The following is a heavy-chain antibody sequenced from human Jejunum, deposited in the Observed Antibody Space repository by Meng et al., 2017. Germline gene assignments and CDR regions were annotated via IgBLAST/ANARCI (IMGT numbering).Heavy chain of an antibody. CDR1: GYSFTGYY. D-gene: IGHD2-2*01. CDR2: INTYSGDT. J-gene: IGHJ4*02. Sequence: QVQLVQSGAEVKKPGASVKVSCKASGYSFTGYYMHWVRQAPGQGLEWPGRINTYSGDTNYAQKFQGRVTMTRDTSISTAYMELSSLSSDDTALYYCASNTDCTSTSCYAYWGQGTLVTVSS. V-gene: IGHV1-2*06. CDR3: ASNTDCTSTSCYAY.